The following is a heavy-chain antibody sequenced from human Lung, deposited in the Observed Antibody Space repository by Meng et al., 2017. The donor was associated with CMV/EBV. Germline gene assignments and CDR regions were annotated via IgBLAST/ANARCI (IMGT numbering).Heavy chain of an antibody. CDR2: IHNSGST. Sequence: SXTLSLXCSVSGGSVISGSYYWSWIRQSPGKGLQWIGYIHNSGSTKYNPSLKSRVTISVDTPKNQFSLRLRFVTAADTAVYYCARDVGYCSDGSCSAYWGQGXLVTVSS. CDR1: GGSVISGSYY. CDR3: ARDVGYCSDGSCSAY. V-gene: IGHV4-61*01. J-gene: IGHJ4*02. D-gene: IGHD2-15*01.